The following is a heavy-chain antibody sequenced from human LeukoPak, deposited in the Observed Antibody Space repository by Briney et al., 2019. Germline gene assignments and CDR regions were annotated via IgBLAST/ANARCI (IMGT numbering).Heavy chain of an antibody. J-gene: IGHJ4*02. D-gene: IGHD1-26*01. CDR2: ISGSGGST. CDR1: GFTFSSYA. CDR3: VRDQDEDRGSTTFDR. Sequence: PGGSLRLSCAASGFTFSSYAMSWVRQAPGKGLEWVSAISGSGGSTYYADSVKGRFTISRDNSKNTLYLQMNSLRAEDTAVYYCVRDQDEDRGSTTFDRWGQGTLVTVSS. V-gene: IGHV3-23*01.